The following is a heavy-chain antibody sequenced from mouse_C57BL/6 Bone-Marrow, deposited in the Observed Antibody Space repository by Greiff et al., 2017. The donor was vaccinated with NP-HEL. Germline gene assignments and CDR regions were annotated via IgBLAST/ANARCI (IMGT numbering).Heavy chain of an antibody. V-gene: IGHV1-7*01. CDR1: AYTLPSYG. CDR2: INPRSGYT. J-gene: IGHJ2*01. D-gene: IGHD1-1*01. Sequence: VQLQQSGAELAKPGASGKLSCKASAYTLPSYGRNWVKQRPGQGRDWIGYINPRSGYTKYNQKFKDKATWTADKSSSTAYMQLSSLTYEDSAVYYCASPYYYGSSYDYWGQGTTLTVSS. CDR3: ASPYYYGSSYDY.